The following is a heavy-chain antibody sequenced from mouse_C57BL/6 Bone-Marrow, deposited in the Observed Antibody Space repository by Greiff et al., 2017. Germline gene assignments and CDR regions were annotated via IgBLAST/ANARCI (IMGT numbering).Heavy chain of an antibody. CDR1: GYTFTDYE. D-gene: IGHD2-5*01. J-gene: IGHJ4*01. CDR3: TRSVGYSNYVRAMDY. V-gene: IGHV1-15*01. Sequence: QVQLQQSGAELVRPGASVTLSCKASGYTFTDYEMHWVKQTPVHGLEWIGAIDPETGGTAYNQKFKGKAILTADKSSSTAYMELRSLTSEDSGVYYCTRSVGYSNYVRAMDYWGQETSVTVSS. CDR2: IDPETGGT.